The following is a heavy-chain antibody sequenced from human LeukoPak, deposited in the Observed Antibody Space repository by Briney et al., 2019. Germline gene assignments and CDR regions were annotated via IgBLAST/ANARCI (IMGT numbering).Heavy chain of an antibody. D-gene: IGHD2-2*01. Sequence: ASEKVSCKASGYTLSSYGIIWVRQAPRQGLEWMGWISGYNSNTKYAQNIQGRVTMTIDTSTSTAYMELRSLRSDDTAVYYCARAQGPVVVVPGANWYFDLWGRGTLVTVSS. CDR2: ISGYNSNT. V-gene: IGHV1-18*01. CDR1: GYTLSSYG. CDR3: ARAQGPVVVVPGANWYFDL. J-gene: IGHJ2*01.